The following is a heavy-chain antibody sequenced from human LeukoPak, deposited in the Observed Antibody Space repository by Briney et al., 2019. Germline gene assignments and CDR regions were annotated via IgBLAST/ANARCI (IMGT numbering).Heavy chain of an antibody. CDR3: AKIIVVLPSTISNPYYFDY. V-gene: IGHV3-23*01. Sequence: PGGSLRLSCAASGFTFSSYAMSWVRQAPGKGREWVSGISGSGDSTYYADSVKGRFTTSRDNSKNTLYLQMSSLRAEDTAVYYCAKIIVVLPSTISNPYYFDYWGQGTLVTVSS. D-gene: IGHD2-2*02. CDR1: GFTFSSYA. CDR2: ISGSGDST. J-gene: IGHJ4*02.